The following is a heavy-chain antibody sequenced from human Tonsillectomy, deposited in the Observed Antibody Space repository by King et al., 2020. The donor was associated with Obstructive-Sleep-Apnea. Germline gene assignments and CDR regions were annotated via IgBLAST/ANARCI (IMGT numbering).Heavy chain of an antibody. CDR2: VYWDDDS. V-gene: IGHV2-5*02. J-gene: IGHJ3*02. CDR3: VHSPSYHDHPDVFDM. D-gene: IGHD1-14*01. Sequence: GVGWIRQPPGKALEWLALVYWDDDSLYNPSLRTRLTITRRTSKHQVVLTMTNVDHVDTATYYCVHSPSYHDHPDVFDMWGRGTMVTVSS. CDR1: G.